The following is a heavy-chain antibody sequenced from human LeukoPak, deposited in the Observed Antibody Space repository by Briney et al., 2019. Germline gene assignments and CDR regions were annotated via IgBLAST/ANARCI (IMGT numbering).Heavy chain of an antibody. CDR3: ARETYHDILTGTDY. CDR2: ISPYNGNT. D-gene: IGHD3-9*01. Sequence: ASVKVSCKASGYTFSTYGISWVRQAPGQGLEWMGFISPYNGNTNYAQKVQGRITMTTDTSTGTAYMELRSLRSDDTAMYYCARETYHDILTGTDYWGQGTLVTVSS. J-gene: IGHJ4*02. V-gene: IGHV1-18*01. CDR1: GYTFSTYG.